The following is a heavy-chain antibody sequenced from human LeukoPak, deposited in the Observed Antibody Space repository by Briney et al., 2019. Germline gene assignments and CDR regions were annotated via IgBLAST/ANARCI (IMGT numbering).Heavy chain of an antibody. D-gene: IGHD3-22*01. J-gene: IGHJ5*01. CDR3: RGDSSGYSDS. CDR1: GFTFSSYS. CDR2: ISGSSSYI. V-gene: IGHV3-21*01. Sequence: GGSLRLSCAASGFTFSSYSMNWARQAPGKGLEWVSSISGSSSYIYYADSVKGRFTISRDNAKNSLYLQMNSLRAEDTAVYYCRGDSSGYSDSWGQGTLVTVSS.